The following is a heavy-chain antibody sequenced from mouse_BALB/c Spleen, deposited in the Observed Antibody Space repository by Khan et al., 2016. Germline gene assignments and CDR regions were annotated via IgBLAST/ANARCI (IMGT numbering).Heavy chain of an antibody. D-gene: IGHD2-3*01. V-gene: IGHV5-17*02. Sequence: EVELVESGGGLVQPGGSRKLSCAASGFTFSSFGMYCVRQAPERGLEWVAYISSDTSLIYYADTVKGRFTISPDNPKNTLFLQMTSRRSEDTAMYCCARSGNDVYEDWGQGTSVTVSS. CDR2: ISSDTSLI. J-gene: IGHJ4*01. CDR3: ARSGNDVYED. CDR1: GFTFSSFG.